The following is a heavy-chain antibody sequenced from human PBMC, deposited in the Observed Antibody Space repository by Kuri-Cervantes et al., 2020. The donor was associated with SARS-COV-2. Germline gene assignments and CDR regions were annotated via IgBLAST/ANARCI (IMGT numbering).Heavy chain of an antibody. J-gene: IGHJ4*02. Sequence: GSLRLSCAVYGGSFSNFYWSWIRQPPGKGLEWIGELDHSGRANYNPSLKSRVTISVDTSKNQFSLKLSSVTAADTAVYYCARFFDYWGQGTLVTVSS. CDR2: LDHSGRA. CDR1: GGSFSNFY. V-gene: IGHV4-34*01. CDR3: ARFFDY.